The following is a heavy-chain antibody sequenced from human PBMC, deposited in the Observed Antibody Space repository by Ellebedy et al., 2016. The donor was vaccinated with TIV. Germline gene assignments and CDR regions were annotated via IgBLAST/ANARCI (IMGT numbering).Heavy chain of an antibody. J-gene: IGHJ6*02. CDR3: AKGMPDDYGDSYDYYGMDV. CDR2: ISGDGGST. D-gene: IGHD4-17*01. Sequence: GESLKISCAASGFTFDDYAMHWVRQAPGKGLEWVSLISGDGGSTYYADSVKGRFTISRDNSKNSLYLQMNSLRTEDTALYYCAKGMPDDYGDSYDYYGMDVWGQGTTVTVSS. V-gene: IGHV3-43*02. CDR1: GFTFDDYA.